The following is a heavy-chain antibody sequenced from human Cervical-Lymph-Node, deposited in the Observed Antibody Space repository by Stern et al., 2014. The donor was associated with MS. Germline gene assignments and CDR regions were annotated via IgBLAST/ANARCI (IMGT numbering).Heavy chain of an antibody. CDR1: GFTFSSSD. CDR2: ISYDGDMI. D-gene: IGHD4-17*01. J-gene: IGHJ4*02. Sequence: VQLGESVGGVVQPGGSLRLSCAAAGFTFSSSDMHWVRQAPGKGVEWVAVISYDGDMIRYAEAVNGRFTISRDNSQCTLFLQINGPRAYDSAVYYCARDGGPTLTTVTSLFSKLDAWGQGTLVIVSS. V-gene: IGHV3-30-3*01. CDR3: ARDGGPTLTTVTSLFSKLDA.